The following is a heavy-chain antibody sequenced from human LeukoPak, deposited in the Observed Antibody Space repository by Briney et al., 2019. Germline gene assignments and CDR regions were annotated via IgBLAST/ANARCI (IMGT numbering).Heavy chain of an antibody. Sequence: SETLSLTCAVYGGSFSGHYWTWIRQPPGKGLEWIGEINHSGSTTYNPSLNSRVTISVDTSKNQFSLRLSSVAAADTAVYYCARPRYGSGSLDSWGQGTLVTVSS. J-gene: IGHJ4*02. CDR3: ARPRYGSGSLDS. V-gene: IGHV4-34*01. CDR1: GGSFSGHY. D-gene: IGHD3-10*01. CDR2: INHSGST.